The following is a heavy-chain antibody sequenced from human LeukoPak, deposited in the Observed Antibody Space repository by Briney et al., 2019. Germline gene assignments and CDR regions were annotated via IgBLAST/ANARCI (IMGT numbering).Heavy chain of an antibody. J-gene: IGHJ3*02. D-gene: IGHD6-19*01. Sequence: ASVKVSCKASGYTFTGYYMHWVRQAPGQGLEWMGWINPNSGGTNYAQKFQGRVTMTRDTSISTAYMELSRLRSDDTAVYYCARGSSGWPLDAFDIWGQGTMVTVSS. CDR2: INPNSGGT. V-gene: IGHV1-2*02. CDR3: ARGSSGWPLDAFDI. CDR1: GYTFTGYY.